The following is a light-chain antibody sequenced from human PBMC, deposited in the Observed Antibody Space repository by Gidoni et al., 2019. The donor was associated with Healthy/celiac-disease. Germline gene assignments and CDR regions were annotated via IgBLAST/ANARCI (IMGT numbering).Light chain of an antibody. CDR3: QQYNSYSRWA. J-gene: IGKJ1*01. CDR1: QSISSW. Sequence: DIQMTQSHSTLSASVGDRVTITCRGSQSISSWLAWYQQKPGKAPKLLIYKASSLESGVPSRFSGSGSGTEFTLTISSLQPDDFATYYCQQYNSYSRWAFGQGTKVEIK. V-gene: IGKV1-5*03. CDR2: KAS.